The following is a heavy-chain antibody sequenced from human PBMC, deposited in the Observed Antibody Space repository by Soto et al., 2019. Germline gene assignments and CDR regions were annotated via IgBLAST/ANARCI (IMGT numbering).Heavy chain of an antibody. J-gene: IGHJ4*02. V-gene: IGHV4-59*01. CDR1: GGSISMYY. Sequence: SDTLSLTCTVSGGSISMYYWSWIRQPPGKGLEWIGYIYYSGSTNYNPSLKRRVTISVDTSKNQFSLKLSSVTAADTAVYYCPRDRGDYYFDYWGQGTLVTVSS. CDR3: PRDRGDYYFDY. D-gene: IGHD4-17*01. CDR2: IYYSGST.